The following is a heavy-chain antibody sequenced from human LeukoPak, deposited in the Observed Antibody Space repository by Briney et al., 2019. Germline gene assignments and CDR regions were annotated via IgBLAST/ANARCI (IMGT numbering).Heavy chain of an antibody. Sequence: SETLSLTCTVSGGSISSHYWSWIRQPPGKGLEWIGYIYYSGSNNYNPSLKSRVTISVDTSKDQFSLKLSSVTAADTAVYYCAREGAHDAFDIWGQGTMVTVSS. V-gene: IGHV4-59*11. CDR1: GGSISSHY. D-gene: IGHD4/OR15-4a*01. J-gene: IGHJ3*02. CDR3: AREGAHDAFDI. CDR2: IYYSGSN.